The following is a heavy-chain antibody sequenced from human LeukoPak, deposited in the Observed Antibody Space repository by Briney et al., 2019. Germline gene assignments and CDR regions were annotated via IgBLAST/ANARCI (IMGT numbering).Heavy chain of an antibody. CDR3: ARDGGGEYLDY. CDR1: GDSISRSSYF. Sequence: SETLSLTCTVSGDSISRSSYFWGWIRQPPGKGLEWIGSIYYDGGTYYNPSLKSRVTISVDTSKNQFSLKLSSVTAADTAVYYCARDGGGEYLDYWGQGTLVTVSS. J-gene: IGHJ4*02. CDR2: IYYDGGT. V-gene: IGHV4-39*07. D-gene: IGHD3-16*01.